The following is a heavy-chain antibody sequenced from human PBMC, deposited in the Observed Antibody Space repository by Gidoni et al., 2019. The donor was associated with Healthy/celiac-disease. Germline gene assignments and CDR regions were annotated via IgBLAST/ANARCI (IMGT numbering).Heavy chain of an antibody. D-gene: IGHD3-3*01. CDR1: GGSISSYY. J-gene: IGHJ4*02. CDR2: IYYSGST. V-gene: IGHV4-59*01. Sequence: QVQLQESGPGLVKPSETLSLTCTVSGGSISSYYWRWIRQPPGKGLEWIGYIYYSGSTNYNPTLKSRVTISVDTSKNQFSLKLSSVTAADTAVYYCARGPGYYDFWSGYYPFDYWGQGTLVTVSS. CDR3: ARGPGYYDFWSGYYPFDY.